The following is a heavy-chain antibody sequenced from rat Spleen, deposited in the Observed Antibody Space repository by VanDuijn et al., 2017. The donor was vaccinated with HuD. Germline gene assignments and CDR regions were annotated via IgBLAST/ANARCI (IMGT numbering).Heavy chain of an antibody. CDR2: ISYDGSST. J-gene: IGHJ4*01. V-gene: IGHV5-7*01. Sequence: EVQLVESGGGLVQPGRSLKISCTASGFTFSDYNMAWVRQAPKKGLEWVATISYDGSSTYYRDSVKGRFTISRDNAKSSLYLQMNSLKSEDTATYYCARQDYSRVMDAWGQGASVTVSS. D-gene: IGHD1-8*01. CDR1: GFTFSDYN. CDR3: ARQDYSRVMDA.